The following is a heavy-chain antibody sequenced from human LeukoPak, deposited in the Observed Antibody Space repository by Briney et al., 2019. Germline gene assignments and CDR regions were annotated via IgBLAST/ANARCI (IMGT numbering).Heavy chain of an antibody. J-gene: IGHJ4*02. CDR3: AKGDGYNSADFLDY. D-gene: IGHD5-24*01. V-gene: IGHV3-33*06. Sequence: GGSLRLSCEVSGLTFSKNGMHWVRQAPGKGLEWVAVIWYDGSKKFYADSVKGRCTISRDNSENTLYVQMNRLRAEDTAVYYCAKGDGYNSADFLDYWGQGTLVTVSS. CDR2: IWYDGSKK. CDR1: GLTFSKNG.